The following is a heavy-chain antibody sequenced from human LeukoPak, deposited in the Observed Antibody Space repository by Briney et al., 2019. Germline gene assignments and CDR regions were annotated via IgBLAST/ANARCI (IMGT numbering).Heavy chain of an antibody. CDR3: ARGAFYDSSGGGAFDI. CDR1: GGTFSSYA. CDR2: IIPIFGTA. D-gene: IGHD3-22*01. J-gene: IGHJ3*02. Sequence: ASVKVSCKASGGTFSSYAISWVRQAPGQGLEWMGGIIPIFGTANYAQKFQGRVTITTDESTSIAYMELSSLRSEDTAVYYCARGAFYDSSGGGAFDIWGKGQWSPSLQ. V-gene: IGHV1-69*05.